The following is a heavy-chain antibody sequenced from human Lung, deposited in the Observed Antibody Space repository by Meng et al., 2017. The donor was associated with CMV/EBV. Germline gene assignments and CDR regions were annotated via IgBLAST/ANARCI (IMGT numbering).Heavy chain of an antibody. CDR2: IYYSGST. J-gene: IGHJ4*02. CDR1: GGSISSYY. V-gene: IGHV4-59*01. CDR3: ARDGPAVAPK. D-gene: IGHD6-19*01. Sequence: SXTLSLTCTVSGGSISSYYWSWIRQPPGKGLEWIGYIYYSGSTNYNPSLKSRVTISVDTSKNQFSLKLSSVTAADTAVYYCARDGPAVAPKWGPGNLVTGAS.